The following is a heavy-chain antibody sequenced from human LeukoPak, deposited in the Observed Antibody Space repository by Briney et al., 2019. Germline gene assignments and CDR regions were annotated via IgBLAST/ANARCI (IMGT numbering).Heavy chain of an antibody. CDR2: INPGGST. D-gene: IGHD2-15*01. CDR1: GGTFSGYY. J-gene: IGHJ4*02. V-gene: IGHV4-34*01. CDR3: TREDCSGGDCTSFDY. Sequence: SETLSLTCAVYGGTFSGYYWSWIRQSPGKGLEWIGEINPGGSTNYNPSLESRVIISVDTSKNQFSLKMDSVRAADTAVYYCTREDCSGGDCTSFDYWGQGTLDTVSS.